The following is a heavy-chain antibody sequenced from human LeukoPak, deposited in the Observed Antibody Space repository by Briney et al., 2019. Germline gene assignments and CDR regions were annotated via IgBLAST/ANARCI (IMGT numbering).Heavy chain of an antibody. CDR2: FNPNSGGT. CDR1: GYTFTGYY. CDR3: ATPWEYGDYGSSFDY. J-gene: IGHJ4*02. V-gene: IGHV1-2*02. Sequence: ASVKVSCKASGYTFTGYYMHWGRRAPGHRRGCMGWFNPNSGGTNYAQKFQGRVTMTRDTSISTAYMELSRLRSDDTAVYYCATPWEYGDYGSSFDYWGQGTLVTVSS. D-gene: IGHD4-17*01.